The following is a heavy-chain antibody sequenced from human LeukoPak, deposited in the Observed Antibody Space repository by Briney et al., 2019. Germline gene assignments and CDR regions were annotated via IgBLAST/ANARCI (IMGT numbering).Heavy chain of an antibody. CDR3: ANWAGYSGSWYFEY. V-gene: IGHV3-23*01. CDR1: GFTFSTYA. D-gene: IGHD6-13*01. CDR2: ISSSGGSA. J-gene: IGHJ4*02. Sequence: GGSLRLSCAASGFTFSTYAMSWVRQAPGKGLEWVSGISSSGGSAYYADSVKGRFTVSRDNSKNTLYLQMNSLRAEDTAVYYSANWAGYSGSWYFEYWGQGTLVTVSS.